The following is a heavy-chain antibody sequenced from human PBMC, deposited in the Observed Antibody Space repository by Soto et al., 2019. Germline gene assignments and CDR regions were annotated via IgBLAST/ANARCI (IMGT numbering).Heavy chain of an antibody. Sequence: QVQLVQSGAEVKKPGSSVKVSCKASGGTFSSYAISWVRQAPGQGLDWMGGTIHIFVTANYAQKFQGRVTITADEYKSTAYMELSSLRSEDTAVYYCASATYCGWFDPWGQGTLVTVSS. CDR1: GGTFSSYA. D-gene: IGHD1-26*01. V-gene: IGHV1-69*01. CDR2: TIHIFVTA. J-gene: IGHJ5*02. CDR3: ASATYCGWFDP.